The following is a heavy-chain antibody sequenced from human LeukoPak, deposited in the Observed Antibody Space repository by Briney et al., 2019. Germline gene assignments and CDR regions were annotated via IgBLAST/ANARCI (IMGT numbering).Heavy chain of an antibody. CDR2: ISRNSRYI. D-gene: IGHD6-13*01. V-gene: IGHV3-21*03. Sequence: GGSLRLSCAASGFSFSTYSMNWVRQAPGKGLEWVSSISRNSRYIYYADSMRGRFTISRDNAKNSLYLQMNSLKPEDTAVYYCARVAEAAAFDSWGQGTLVTVSS. CDR1: GFSFSTYS. CDR3: ARVAEAAAFDS. J-gene: IGHJ4*02.